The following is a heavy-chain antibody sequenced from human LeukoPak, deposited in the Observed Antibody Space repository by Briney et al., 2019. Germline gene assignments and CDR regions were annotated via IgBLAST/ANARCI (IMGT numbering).Heavy chain of an antibody. J-gene: IGHJ4*02. CDR2: ISSSSSYI. D-gene: IGHD3-22*01. Sequence: GGSLRLSCAASGFTFSSYSMNWVRQAPGKGLEWVSSISSSSSYIYYADSVKGRFTISRDNAKNSLYLQMNSLRAEDTAVYYCARDQWSDRHYYDSSGYSLGYWGQGTLVTVSS. CDR3: ARDQWSDRHYYDSSGYSLGY. CDR1: GFTFSSYS. V-gene: IGHV3-21*01.